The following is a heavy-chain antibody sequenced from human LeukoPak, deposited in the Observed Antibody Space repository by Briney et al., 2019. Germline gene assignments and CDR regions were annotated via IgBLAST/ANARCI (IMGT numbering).Heavy chain of an antibody. CDR3: AELGITMIGGV. CDR1: GFTFSDHY. V-gene: IGHV3-11*04. CDR2: ISSSGSTI. J-gene: IGHJ6*04. Sequence: NPGGSLRLSCAASGFTFSDHYMDWVRQAPGKVLEWVSYISSSGSTIYYADSVKGRFTISRDNAKNSLYLQMNSLRAEDTAVYYCAELGITMIGGVWGKGTTVTISS. D-gene: IGHD3-10*02.